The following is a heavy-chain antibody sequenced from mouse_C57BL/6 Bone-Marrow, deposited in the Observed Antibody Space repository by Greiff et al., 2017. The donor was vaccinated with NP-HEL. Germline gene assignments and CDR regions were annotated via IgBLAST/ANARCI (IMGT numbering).Heavy chain of an antibody. J-gene: IGHJ1*03. CDR1: GYTFTSYW. CDR2: INPGSGYT. Sequence: QVHVKQSGAELAKPGASVKLSCTASGYTFTSYWMHWVKQRPGQGLEWIGYINPGSGYTKYTQKFKDSATLTADKSSSTAYMQLSSLTYEDSAVYYCARSDDGDPTDLWYFDVWGTGTTVTVSS. CDR3: ARSDDGDPTDLWYFDV. D-gene: IGHD2-13*01. V-gene: IGHV1-7*01.